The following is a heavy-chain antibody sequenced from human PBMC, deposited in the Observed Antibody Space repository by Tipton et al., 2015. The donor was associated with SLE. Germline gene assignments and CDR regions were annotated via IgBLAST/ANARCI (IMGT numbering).Heavy chain of an antibody. V-gene: IGHV4-59*08. CDR2: IYNSGST. Sequence: TLSLTCTVSGGSISGYYWSWIRQPPGKGLEWIGYIYNSGSTNYNSSLKSRVTKSVDTSKNHFSLKLSSVTAADTALYYCARSASSNLHYMDVWGKGTTVTISS. CDR3: ARSASSNLHYMDV. J-gene: IGHJ6*03. CDR1: GGSISGYY. D-gene: IGHD2-15*01.